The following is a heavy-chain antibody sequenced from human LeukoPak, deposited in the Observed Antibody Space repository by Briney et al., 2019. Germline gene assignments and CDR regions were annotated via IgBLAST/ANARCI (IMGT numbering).Heavy chain of an antibody. V-gene: IGHV4-39*02. J-gene: IGHJ4*02. Sequence: SETLSLTCTVSGDSISSGPHFWAWVRQPPGKGLEWVASVSYTGDTYYNPSLKSRVTISRDTSKNQFSLKMTSMTATDTAVYYCTRARTGSIFYYWGQGTLITVSS. CDR1: GDSISSGPHF. CDR2: VSYTGDT. D-gene: IGHD3-3*02. CDR3: TRARTGSIFYY.